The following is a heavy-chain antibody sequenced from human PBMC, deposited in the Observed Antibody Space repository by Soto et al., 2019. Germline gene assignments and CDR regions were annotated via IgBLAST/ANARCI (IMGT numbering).Heavy chain of an antibody. Sequence: GASVKVSCKASGYTFTSYGISWVRQAPGQGLEWMGWISAYNGNTNYAQKLQGRVTMTTDTSTSTAYMELRSLRSDDTAVYYCARDGMIVVVITRYYYGMDVWGQGXTVTVYS. CDR2: ISAYNGNT. CDR3: ARDGMIVVVITRYYYGMDV. J-gene: IGHJ6*02. D-gene: IGHD3-22*01. V-gene: IGHV1-18*04. CDR1: GYTFTSYG.